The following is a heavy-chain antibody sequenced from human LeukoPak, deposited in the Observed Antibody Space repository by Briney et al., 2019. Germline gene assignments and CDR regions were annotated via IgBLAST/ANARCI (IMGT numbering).Heavy chain of an antibody. Sequence: PGGSLRLSCAASGFTFSSYAMHWVRQAPGKGLEWVAVISYDGSNKYYADSVKGRFTISRDNSKNTLYLQMNSLRAEDTAVYYCARPSSGLPYFDYWGQGTLVTVSS. D-gene: IGHD6-19*01. CDR2: ISYDGSNK. CDR1: GFTFSSYA. V-gene: IGHV3-30*04. CDR3: ARPSSGLPYFDY. J-gene: IGHJ4*02.